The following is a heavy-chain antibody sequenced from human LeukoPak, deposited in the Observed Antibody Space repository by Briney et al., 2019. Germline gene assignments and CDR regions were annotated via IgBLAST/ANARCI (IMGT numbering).Heavy chain of an antibody. V-gene: IGHV4-34*01. CDR3: ARAEPSYYFDY. Sequence: PSETLSLTCAAYGGSFSGYYWSWIRQPPGKGLEWIGEINHSGSTNYNPSLKSRVTTSVDTSKNQFSLKLSSVTAADTAVYYCARAEPSYYFDYWGQGTLATVSS. CDR1: GGSFSGYY. D-gene: IGHD1-26*01. J-gene: IGHJ4*02. CDR2: INHSGST.